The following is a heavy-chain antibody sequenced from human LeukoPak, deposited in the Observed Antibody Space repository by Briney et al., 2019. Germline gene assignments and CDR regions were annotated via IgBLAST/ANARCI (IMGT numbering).Heavy chain of an antibody. Sequence: SETLSLTYTVSGGSVSSGSYYWSWIRQPPGKGLEWIGYIYYSGSTNYNPSLKSRVTISVDTSKNQFSLKLSSVTAADTAVYYCAREVGATGFDYWGQGTLVTVPS. V-gene: IGHV4-61*01. D-gene: IGHD1-26*01. CDR3: AREVGATGFDY. CDR1: GGSVSSGSYY. J-gene: IGHJ4*02. CDR2: IYYSGST.